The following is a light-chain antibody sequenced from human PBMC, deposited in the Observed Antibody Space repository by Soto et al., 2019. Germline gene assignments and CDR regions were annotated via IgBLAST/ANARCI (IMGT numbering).Light chain of an antibody. Sequence: QSVLTQPPSVSGAPGQRVTIFCTGSSSNIGAGYDVHWYQQLPGTAPKLLLYNDNNRPSGVPDRISGSKSGTSASLAITGLQAEDEADYYCQSYDTGLTGHVLFGGGTKLTVL. CDR2: NDN. V-gene: IGLV1-40*01. CDR3: QSYDTGLTGHVL. CDR1: SSNIGAGYD. J-gene: IGLJ2*01.